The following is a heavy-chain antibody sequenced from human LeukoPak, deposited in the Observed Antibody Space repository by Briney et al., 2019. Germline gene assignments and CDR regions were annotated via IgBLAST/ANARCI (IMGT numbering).Heavy chain of an antibody. CDR3: ARVGEGAAKD. Sequence: GGSLRLSCAASVFTVSNNYMSWVREAPGKGLEWVSVIYSGGSTYYADSAKGRFTISRDNSKKTLYLQMNSLRAEDTAVYYCARVGEGAAKDWGQGTLVTVSS. CDR1: VFTVSNNY. D-gene: IGHD1-26*01. CDR2: IYSGGST. J-gene: IGHJ4*02. V-gene: IGHV3-53*01.